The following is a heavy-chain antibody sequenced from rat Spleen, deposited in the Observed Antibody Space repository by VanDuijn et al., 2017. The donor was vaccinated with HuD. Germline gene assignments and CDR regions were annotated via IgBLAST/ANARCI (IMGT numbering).Heavy chain of an antibody. CDR1: GFTFSDYC. CDR2: IGTGGGNT. D-gene: IGHD1-2*01. Sequence: EVQLVESGGDLVQPGRSMKLSCVVSGFTFSDYCMTWVRQSPTKSLDWVASIGTGGGNTYYRDTVKGRFTISRDSARRSLSLHMDGLRSEDTATYYCARGKAYYYSRTIWDYFNYWGQGVMVTVSS. CDR3: ARGKAYYYSRTIWDYFNY. J-gene: IGHJ2*01. V-gene: IGHV5-25*01.